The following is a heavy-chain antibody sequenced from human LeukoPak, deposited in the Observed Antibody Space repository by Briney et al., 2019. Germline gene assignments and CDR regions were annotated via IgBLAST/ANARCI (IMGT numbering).Heavy chain of an antibody. Sequence: SETLSLTCAVSGGSISSGGYSWSWIRQPPGKGLEWIGYIYHSGSTYYNPSLKSRVTISVDTSKNQFSLKLSSVTAADTAVYYCARHPHYDFWSGYPYYFDYWGQGTLVTVSS. CDR2: IYHSGST. CDR3: ARHPHYDFWSGYPYYFDY. D-gene: IGHD3-3*01. J-gene: IGHJ4*02. CDR1: GGSISSGGYS. V-gene: IGHV4-30-2*03.